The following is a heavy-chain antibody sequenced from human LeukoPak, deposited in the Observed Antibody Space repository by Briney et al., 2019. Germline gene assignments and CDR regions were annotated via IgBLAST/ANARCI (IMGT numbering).Heavy chain of an antibody. D-gene: IGHD2-2*01. CDR2: ISSNSAYI. V-gene: IGHV3-21*01. CDR1: GFSFSDYA. Sequence: PGGSLRLSCAASGFSFSDYAMDWVRQAPGKGLEWVSAISSNSAYIFYADSVEGRFTISRDNAKNSVSLQMNSLRDDDTAVYYCARIFRYQLIDYYALDVWGQGTTVTVSS. J-gene: IGHJ6*02. CDR3: ARIFRYQLIDYYALDV.